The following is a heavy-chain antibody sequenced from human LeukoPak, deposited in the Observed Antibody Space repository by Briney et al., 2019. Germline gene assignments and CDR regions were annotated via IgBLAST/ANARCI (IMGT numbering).Heavy chain of an antibody. CDR1: GGSINSGSYY. Sequence: PSETLSLTCTVSGGSINSGSYYWRWIRQPAGKGLEWIGRIYTSGSTNYNPSLKSRVTISVDTSKNQFSLKLSSVTAADTAVYYCARGGTGYSSSGFDYWGQGTLVTVPS. CDR3: ARGGTGYSSSGFDY. J-gene: IGHJ4*02. CDR2: IYTSGST. D-gene: IGHD6-13*01. V-gene: IGHV4-61*02.